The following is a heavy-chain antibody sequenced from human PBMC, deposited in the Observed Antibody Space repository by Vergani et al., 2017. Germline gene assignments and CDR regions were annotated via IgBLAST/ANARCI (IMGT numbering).Heavy chain of an antibody. CDR2: IWYDGSTK. V-gene: IGHV3-33*06. J-gene: IGHJ4*02. CDR3: AKDLKGYYFDY. CDR1: GFTFSSYG. Sequence: QVQLVESGGGVVQPGRSLRLSCAASGFTFSSYGMHWVRQAPGKGLEWVAVIWYDGSTKYYADSVKGRFTISRDNSKNTLYLQMNSLRAEDTAGYYCAKDLKGYYFDYWGQGTLVTVSS.